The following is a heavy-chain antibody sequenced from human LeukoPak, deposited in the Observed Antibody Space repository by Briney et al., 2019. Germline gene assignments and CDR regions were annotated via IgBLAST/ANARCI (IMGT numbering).Heavy chain of an antibody. V-gene: IGHV3-74*01. J-gene: IGHJ4*02. CDR2: INGDGSSP. CDR3: ARETSGSFPY. CDR1: GFTFSSYW. D-gene: IGHD2-15*01. Sequence: GGSLRLSCTASGFTFSSYWMQWVRQVPGKGLVWVSRINGDGSSPSYADSVKGRFTISRDNSKNTLYLQMNNLNAEDTAVYYCARETSGSFPYWGQGTLVTVSS.